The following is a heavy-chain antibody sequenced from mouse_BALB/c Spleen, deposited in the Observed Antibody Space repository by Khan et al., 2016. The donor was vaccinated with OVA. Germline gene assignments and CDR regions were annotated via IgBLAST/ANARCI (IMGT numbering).Heavy chain of an antibody. V-gene: IGHV3-2*02. Sequence: EVQLVETGPGLVKPSQSLSLTCTVTGYSITSDYAWNWIRQFPGNKLEWMGYISYSGSTSYNPSLKSRISITRDTSKNQFFLQLNSVTTEDTATYYCARGARAWFAYWGQGTLVTVSA. CDR2: ISYSGST. CDR1: GYSITSDYA. J-gene: IGHJ3*01. CDR3: ARGARAWFAY.